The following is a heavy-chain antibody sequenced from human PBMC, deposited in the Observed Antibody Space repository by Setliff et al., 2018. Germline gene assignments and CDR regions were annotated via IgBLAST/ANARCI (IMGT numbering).Heavy chain of an antibody. CDR1: GGSISSSSYY. J-gene: IGHJ4*01. D-gene: IGHD1-20*01. V-gene: IGHV4-39*07. Sequence: PSETLSLTCTVSGGSISSSSYYWGWIRQPPGKGLEWIGSIYYSGSTYYNPSLKSRVTISVDTSKNQFSLKLSSVTAADTAVYYCARDGNNWNDLDYWGHGTLVTVSS. CDR2: IYYSGST. CDR3: ARDGNNWNDLDY.